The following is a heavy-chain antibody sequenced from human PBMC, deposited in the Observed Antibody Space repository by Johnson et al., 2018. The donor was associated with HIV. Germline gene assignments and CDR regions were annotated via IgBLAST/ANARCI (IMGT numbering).Heavy chain of an antibody. V-gene: IGHV3-66*01. CDR1: GFTVRSNY. CDR3: ARMTTTVSHHDAFDI. CDR2: IYSGDTT. J-gene: IGHJ3*02. D-gene: IGHD4-17*01. Sequence: VQLVESGGGVVQPGRSLRLSCAASGFTVRSNYMSWVRQAPGKGLEWVSLIYSGDTTYYAASVKGRFTISRDNSKNTLYLQMNSLRAEDTAVYYCARMTTTVSHHDAFDIWGQGTMVTVSS.